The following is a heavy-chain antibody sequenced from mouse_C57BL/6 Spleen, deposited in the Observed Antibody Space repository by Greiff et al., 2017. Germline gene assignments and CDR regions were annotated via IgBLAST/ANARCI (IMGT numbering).Heavy chain of an antibody. Sequence: EVKLLESGAGLVRPGASVTLSCTASGFNIKDYYMHWVKQSPEQGLEWIGWIDPENGDTEYASEFQGQVTITADTSSNTAYLQLSSLTSEDTAVYYCTTANGVDYWGQGTTLTVSS. D-gene: IGHD4-1*01. CDR1: GFNIKDYY. CDR3: TTANGVDY. CDR2: IDPENGDT. V-gene: IGHV14-4*01. J-gene: IGHJ2*01.